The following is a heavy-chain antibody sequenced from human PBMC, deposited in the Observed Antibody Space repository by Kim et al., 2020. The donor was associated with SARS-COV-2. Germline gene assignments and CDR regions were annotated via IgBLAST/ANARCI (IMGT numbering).Heavy chain of an antibody. CDR2: INPSGGST. CDR1: GYTFTSYY. Sequence: ASVKVSCKASGYTFTSYYMHWVRQAPGQGLEWMGIINPSGGSTSYAQKFQGRVTMTRDTSTSTVYMELSSLRSEDTAVYYCARDRETSITMVRGVTLLGYWGQGTLVTVSS. CDR3: ARDRETSITMVRGVTLLGY. J-gene: IGHJ4*02. V-gene: IGHV1-46*01. D-gene: IGHD3-10*01.